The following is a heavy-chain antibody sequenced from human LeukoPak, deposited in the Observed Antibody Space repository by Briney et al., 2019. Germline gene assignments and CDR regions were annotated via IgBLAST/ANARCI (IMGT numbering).Heavy chain of an antibody. CDR2: ISSSGSTI. V-gene: IGHV3-11*01. CDR3: ARAVTTHYFDY. CDR1: GLTFSDYY. Sequence: GGSLRLSCAASGLTFSDYYMSWIRQAPGKGLEWVSYISSSGSTIYYADSVKGRFTISRDNAKNSLYLQMNSLRAEDTAVYFCARAVTTHYFDYWGQGTLVTVSS. D-gene: IGHD4-17*01. J-gene: IGHJ4*02.